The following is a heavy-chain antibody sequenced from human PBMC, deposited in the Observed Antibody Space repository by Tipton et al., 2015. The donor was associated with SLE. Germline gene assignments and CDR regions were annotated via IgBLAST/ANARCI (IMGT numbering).Heavy chain of an antibody. CDR2: IHYSGST. V-gene: IGHV4-61*01. CDR1: GGSVSSSSYF. J-gene: IGHJ5*01. CDR3: ARDDGYNFDL. Sequence: TLSLTCTVSGGSVSSSSYFWGWIRQPPGKGLEWIGSIHYSGSTNYNSSLKGRVSISLDTSKTQFSLRLISLTAADTAVYYCARDDGYNFDLWGQGTLVTVSS. D-gene: IGHD5-24*01.